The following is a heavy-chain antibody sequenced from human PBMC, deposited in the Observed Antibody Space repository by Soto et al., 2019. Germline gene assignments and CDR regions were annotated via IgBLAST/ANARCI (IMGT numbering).Heavy chain of an antibody. J-gene: IGHJ4*02. D-gene: IGHD6-19*01. Sequence: QVHLVQSGAEVKEPGASVRVSCKASGYSFSSYAISWVRQAPGQGLEWIGGIIPILGTANNAQKFQGRVTITADESTSTAYMELSSLRSEDTAVYYCAGVGPGLTVAYAYWGQGTLVTVSS. V-gene: IGHV1-69*13. CDR1: GYSFSSYA. CDR2: IIPILGTA. CDR3: AGVGPGLTVAYAY.